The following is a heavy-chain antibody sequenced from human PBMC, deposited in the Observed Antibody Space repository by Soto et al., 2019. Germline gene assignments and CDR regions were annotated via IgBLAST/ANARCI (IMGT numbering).Heavy chain of an antibody. V-gene: IGHV6-1*01. CDR1: GDSVSNNSVA. CDR3: ARTLRGRGVKYFDD. CDR2: TYYRSKWHY. D-gene: IGHD3-10*01. J-gene: IGHJ4*02. Sequence: QTLSLTCAISGDSVSNNSVAWNWVRQSPSRGLEWLGRTYYRSKWHYDYASSVRSRITINPDTSKNHFSLQLNSVSPEDAAVYYCARTLRGRGVKYFDDWGQGTLVTVSS.